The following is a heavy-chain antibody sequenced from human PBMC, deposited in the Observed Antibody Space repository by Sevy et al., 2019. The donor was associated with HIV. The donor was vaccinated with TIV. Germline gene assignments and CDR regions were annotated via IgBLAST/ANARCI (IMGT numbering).Heavy chain of an antibody. J-gene: IGHJ6*02. V-gene: IGHV4-31*03. CDR1: GGSISSGGYY. D-gene: IGHD5-18*01. CDR3: ARGSVDTAMVNGMDV. Sequence: SETLSLTCTVSGGSISSGGYYWSWIRQHPGKGLEWIGYIYYSGSTYYNPSLKSRVTISVDTSKNQFSLKLSSVTAADTAVYYRARGSVDTAMVNGMDVWGQGTTVTVSS. CDR2: IYYSGST.